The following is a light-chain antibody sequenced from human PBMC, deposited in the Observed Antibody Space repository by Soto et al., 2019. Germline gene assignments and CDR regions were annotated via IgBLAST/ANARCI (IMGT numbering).Light chain of an antibody. V-gene: IGKV4-1*01. Sequence: DIVMTQSPDSLAVSLGERATINCKSSQSVLYSPNNKSYLAWYQQKPGQPPKLLIYWASTRESGVPDRFGGSGSGTDFTLTITSLQAEDVAVYYCQQYYSIPITFGRGTRLEIK. CDR2: WAS. CDR3: QQYYSIPIT. J-gene: IGKJ5*01. CDR1: QSVLYSPNNKSY.